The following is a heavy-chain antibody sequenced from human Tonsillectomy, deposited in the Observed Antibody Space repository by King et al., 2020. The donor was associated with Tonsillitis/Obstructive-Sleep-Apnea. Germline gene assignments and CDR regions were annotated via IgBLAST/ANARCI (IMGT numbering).Heavy chain of an antibody. J-gene: IGHJ4*02. Sequence: VQLQQWGAGLLKPSETLSLTCAVYGGSFSGYYWSWIRQPPGKGLEWIGEINHSGSTNYNPSLKSRVTISVDTSKNQFSLKLRSVTAADTAVYYCARSTYKWTRRRYFDYWGQGTLVTVSS. CDR3: ARSTYKWTRRRYFDY. V-gene: IGHV4-34*01. D-gene: IGHD1-20*01. CDR2: INHSGST. CDR1: GGSFSGYY.